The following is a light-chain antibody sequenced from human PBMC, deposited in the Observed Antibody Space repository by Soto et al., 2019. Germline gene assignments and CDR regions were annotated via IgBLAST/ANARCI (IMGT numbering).Light chain of an antibody. CDR1: QSVSSW. CDR2: DAS. J-gene: IGKJ5*01. CDR3: QQYNSYQNT. Sequence: IQMTQSPSTLSASVGDRVTITCRASQSVSSWLAWYQQKPGKAPKLLIYDASNLESGVPSTFGGSGSGTEFTLTMSSLQPDDVATYFCQQYNSYQNTFGQRTRLEI. V-gene: IGKV1-5*01.